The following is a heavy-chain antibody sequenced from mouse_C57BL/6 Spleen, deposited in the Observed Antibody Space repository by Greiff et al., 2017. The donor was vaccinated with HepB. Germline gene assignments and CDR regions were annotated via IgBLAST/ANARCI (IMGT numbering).Heavy chain of an antibody. V-gene: IGHV5-16*01. D-gene: IGHD1-1*01. CDR2: INYDGSST. CDR1: GFTFSDYY. CDR3: ARDDYGSSFSYWYFDV. Sequence: EVNVVESEGGLVQPGSSMKLSCTASGFTFSDYYMAWVRQVPEKGLEWVANINYDGSSTYYLDSLKSRFIISRDNAKNILYLQMSSLKSEDTATYYCARDDYGSSFSYWYFDVWGTGTTVTVSS. J-gene: IGHJ1*03.